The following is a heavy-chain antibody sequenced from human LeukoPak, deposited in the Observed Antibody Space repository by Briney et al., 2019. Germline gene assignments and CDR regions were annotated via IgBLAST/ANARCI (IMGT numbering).Heavy chain of an antibody. CDR2: VSPHCGDT. D-gene: IGHD3-22*01. J-gene: IGHJ6*03. Sequence: GASVKVSCKASGYAFTSNGIYWVRQAPGQGLEWMGWVSPHCGDTSYAQKFQDRATMTADTSTSTAYMELRSLRSDDTAVYYCAREIVAGRGYYSYYMDVWGSGTTVTVSS. CDR1: GYAFTSNG. CDR3: AREIVAGRGYYSYYMDV. V-gene: IGHV1-18*01.